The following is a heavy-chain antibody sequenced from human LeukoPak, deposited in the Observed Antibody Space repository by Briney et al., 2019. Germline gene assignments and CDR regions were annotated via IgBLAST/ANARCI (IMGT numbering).Heavy chain of an antibody. D-gene: IGHD3-22*01. J-gene: IGHJ4*02. V-gene: IGHV4-34*01. CDR1: GASFSGYY. CDR3: ARNDSSGHGGADY. CDR2: INRSGST. Sequence: SETLSLTCAVYGASFSGYYWSWIRQPPGKGLEWIGEINRSGSTNYNPSLKSRVTISVDTSKNQFSLNLDSVTAADTAVYYCARNDSSGHGGADYWGQGTLVTVSS.